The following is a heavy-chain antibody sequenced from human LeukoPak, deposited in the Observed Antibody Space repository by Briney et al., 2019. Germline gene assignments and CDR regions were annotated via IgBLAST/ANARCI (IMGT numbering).Heavy chain of an antibody. D-gene: IGHD2-15*01. J-gene: IGHJ4*02. CDR2: IDPNSGAT. V-gene: IGHV1-2*02. CDR3: ASEAFCGGGSCYLHSVAS. CDR1: GYTFTAYY. Sequence: ASVNVSRKASGYTFTAYYLLWVRQAPGKGLEWMGWIDPNSGATNYARKFQGRVTITRDTSIDTVYMEVSSLISDDTAVYYCASEAFCGGGSCYLHSVASWGPGTLVTVSS.